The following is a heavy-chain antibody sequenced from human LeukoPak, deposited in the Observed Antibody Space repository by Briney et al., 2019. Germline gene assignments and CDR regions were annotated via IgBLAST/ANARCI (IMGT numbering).Heavy chain of an antibody. D-gene: IGHD6-13*01. CDR1: GFTFSSYA. CDR3: AKDSSGGSSSWGDYFDY. CDR2: ISYDGSNK. Sequence: GGSLRLSCAASGFTFSSYAMHWVRQAPGKGLEWVAVISYDGSNKYYADSVKGRFTISRDNSKNTLYLQMNSLRAEDTAVYYCAKDSSGGSSSWGDYFDYWGQGTLVTVSS. V-gene: IGHV3-30-3*01. J-gene: IGHJ4*02.